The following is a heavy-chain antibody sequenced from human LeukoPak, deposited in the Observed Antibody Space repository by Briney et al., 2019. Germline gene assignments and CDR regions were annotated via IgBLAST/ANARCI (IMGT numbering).Heavy chain of an antibody. V-gene: IGHV6-1*01. J-gene: IGHJ5*02. CDR2: TYYRSKWYN. Sequence: SQTLSLTCAISGDSVSSNSAAWNWIRQSPSRGLEWLGRTYYRSKWYNDYAASVKSRITINTDTYKNQFSLHLNSVTPDDTAVYYCTRGYCSGTSCYAEFDPWGQGSLVTVSS. D-gene: IGHD2-15*01. CDR3: TRGYCSGTSCYAEFDP. CDR1: GDSVSSNSAA.